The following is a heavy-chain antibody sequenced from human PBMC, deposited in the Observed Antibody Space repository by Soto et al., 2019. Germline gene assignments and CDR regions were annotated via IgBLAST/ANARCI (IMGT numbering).Heavy chain of an antibody. CDR1: GVSISSGDYY. CDR3: SSLPDGYTSGLDY. D-gene: IGHD5-12*01. Sequence: QVQLQESGPGLVKPSQTLSLSCTVSGVSISSGDYYWSWIRQPPGKGLEWIGYIYYTGNTVFNPSLKSRVSISVDTSKNQFSLKLNPVTAADTAVYYCSSLPDGYTSGLDYWGQGTLVTVSS. J-gene: IGHJ4*02. CDR2: IYYTGNT. V-gene: IGHV4-30-4*01.